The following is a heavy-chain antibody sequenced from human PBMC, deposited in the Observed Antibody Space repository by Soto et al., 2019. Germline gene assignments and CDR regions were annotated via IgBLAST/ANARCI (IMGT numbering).Heavy chain of an antibody. CDR3: ARGFHYYYYGMDV. CDR2: IWYDGSNK. J-gene: IGHJ6*02. Sequence: PGGSLRLSCAASGFTFSSYGMHWVRQAPGKGLEWVAVIWYDGSNKYYADSVKGRFTISRDNSKNTLYLQMNSLRAEDTAVYYCARGFHYYYYGMDVWGQGTTVSVSS. D-gene: IGHD2-21*01. V-gene: IGHV3-33*01. CDR1: GFTFSSYG.